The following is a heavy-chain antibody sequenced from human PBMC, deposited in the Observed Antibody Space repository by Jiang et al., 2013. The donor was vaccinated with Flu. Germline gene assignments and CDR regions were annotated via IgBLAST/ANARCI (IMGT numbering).Heavy chain of an antibody. J-gene: IGHJ4*02. D-gene: IGHD3-22*01. CDR3: ARAVGYYYDSSGYTYYFDY. V-gene: IGHV4-59*01. Sequence: LQSQGPGLVKPSETLSLTCTVSGGSISSYYWSWIRQPPGKGLEWIGYIYYSGSTNYNPSLKSRVTISVDTSKNQFSLKLSSVTAADTAVYYCARAVGYYYDSSGYTYYFDYWGQGTLVTVSS. CDR2: IYYSGST. CDR1: GGSISSYY.